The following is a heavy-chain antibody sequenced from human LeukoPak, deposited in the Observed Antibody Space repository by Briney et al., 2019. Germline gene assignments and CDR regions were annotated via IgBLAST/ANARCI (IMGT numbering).Heavy chain of an antibody. D-gene: IGHD3-10*02. CDR2: ISGSGGGT. CDR1: GFTFSSYA. Sequence: PGGSLRLSCAASGFTFSSYAMSWVRQAPGKGLEWVSAISGSGGGTYYADSVKGRFTISRDNSKNTLYLQMNSLRAEDTAVYYCAKAYNVRGAFDIWGQGTMDTVSS. J-gene: IGHJ3*02. CDR3: AKAYNVRGAFDI. V-gene: IGHV3-23*01.